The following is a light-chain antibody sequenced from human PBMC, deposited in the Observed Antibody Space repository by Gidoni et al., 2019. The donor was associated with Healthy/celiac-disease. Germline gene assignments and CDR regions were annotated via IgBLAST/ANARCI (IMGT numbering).Light chain of an antibody. CDR3: QAWDSSTGV. CDR1: KLGDKD. J-gene: IGLJ2*01. Sequence: SYELTQPPSVSVSPGQTASIPCSGDKLGDKDDCWYHQKPGQSPVMVIHQDIKRPSGIPERFSGSNSGNTANLTISGTQAMKEADYYCQAWDSSTGVFGGGTKLTVL. V-gene: IGLV3-1*01. CDR2: QDI.